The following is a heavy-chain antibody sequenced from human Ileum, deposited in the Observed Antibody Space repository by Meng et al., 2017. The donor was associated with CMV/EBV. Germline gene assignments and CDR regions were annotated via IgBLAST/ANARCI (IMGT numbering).Heavy chain of an antibody. CDR2: TYCRTRWYN. CDR1: GGSGSGNSGG. Sequence: DTCGGSGSGNSGGWNWIRQPPSRGLEWLGRTYCRTRWYNDYAGSVQSRISINPDTSKNQFSLQLNSVTPDDTAVYYCARGRKSFDYWGQGTLVTVSS. J-gene: IGHJ4*02. CDR3: ARGRKSFDY. V-gene: IGHV6-1*01.